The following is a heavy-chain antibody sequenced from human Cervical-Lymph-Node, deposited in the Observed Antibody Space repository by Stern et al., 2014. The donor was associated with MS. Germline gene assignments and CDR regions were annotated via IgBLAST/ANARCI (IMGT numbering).Heavy chain of an antibody. V-gene: IGHV1-18*01. D-gene: IGHD1-26*01. CDR3: ARGLEDRATTVGFDY. CDR2: ISTNNGNT. J-gene: IGHJ4*02. Sequence: QVQLVQSGAEVKKPGASVKVSCKASGYTFTSYGISWVRQAPGQGLEWMGWISTNNGNTNYAQKFQGRVTMTTDTSTRTGYMELRSLRSDDTAVYYCARGLEDRATTVGFDYWGQGTLVTVSS. CDR1: GYTFTSYG.